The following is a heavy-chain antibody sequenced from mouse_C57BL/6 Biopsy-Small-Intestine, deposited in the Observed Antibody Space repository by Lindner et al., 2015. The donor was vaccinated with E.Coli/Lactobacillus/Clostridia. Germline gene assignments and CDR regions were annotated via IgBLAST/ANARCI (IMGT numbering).Heavy chain of an antibody. V-gene: IGHV5-17*01. Sequence: VQLQESGGGLVKPGGSLKLSCAASGFTFSDYGMHWVRQAPEKGLEWVAYISSGSSTIYYADTVKGRFTISRDNAKNTLFLQMTSLRSEDTAMYYCAKLGRGYYAMDYWGQGTSVTVSS. CDR3: AKLGRGYYAMDY. D-gene: IGHD4-1*01. J-gene: IGHJ4*01. CDR2: ISSGSSTI. CDR1: GFTFSDYG.